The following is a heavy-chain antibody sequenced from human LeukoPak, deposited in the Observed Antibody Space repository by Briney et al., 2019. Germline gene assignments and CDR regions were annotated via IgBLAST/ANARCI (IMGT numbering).Heavy chain of an antibody. J-gene: IGHJ4*02. CDR2: IYPGDSDT. CDR3: ATTVVGATSPDYFDY. V-gene: IGHV5-51*01. Sequence: GESLKISFKGSGYSFTSYWIGWVRQMPGKGLEWVGIIYPGDSDTRYSPSFQGQVTISADKSISTAYLQWSSLKASDTAMYYCATTVVGATSPDYFDYWGQGTLVTVSS. CDR1: GYSFTSYW. D-gene: IGHD1-26*01.